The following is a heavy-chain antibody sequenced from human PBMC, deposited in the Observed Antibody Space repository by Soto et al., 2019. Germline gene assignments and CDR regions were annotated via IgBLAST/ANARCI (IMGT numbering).Heavy chain of an antibody. J-gene: IGHJ4*02. D-gene: IGHD6-19*01. V-gene: IGHV4-59*01. CDR2: IYYSGST. Sequence: PXXTLSLPFNVSGGSISSYYWRWILQPPGKGLEWIGYIYYSGSTNYNPSLKSRVTISVDTSKNQFSLKLSSVTAADTAVYYCARAGGSGWYLYYFDYWGQGTLVTVS. CDR3: ARAGGSGWYLYYFDY. CDR1: GGSISSYY.